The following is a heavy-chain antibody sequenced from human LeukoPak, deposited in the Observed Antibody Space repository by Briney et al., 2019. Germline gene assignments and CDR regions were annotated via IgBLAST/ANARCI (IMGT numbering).Heavy chain of an antibody. V-gene: IGHV3-33*01. D-gene: IGHD3-10*01. CDR1: GFTFSSYG. CDR3: ARVPIWFGELSFDY. CDR2: IWYDGSDK. Sequence: ARSLRLSCAASGFTFSSYGMHWVRQAPGKGLEWIAVIWYDGSDKYYADSVKRGFTISRDNYKNTLSLQMYSLRAEDTAVYYCARVPIWFGELSFDYWGQGTLVTVSS. J-gene: IGHJ4*02.